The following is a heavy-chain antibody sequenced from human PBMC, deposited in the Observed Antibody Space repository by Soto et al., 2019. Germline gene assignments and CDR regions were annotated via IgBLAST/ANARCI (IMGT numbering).Heavy chain of an antibody. J-gene: IGHJ4*02. Sequence: PGGSLRLSCAASGVTFSNAWVNWVRQAPGKGLEWVGRIKSKAGGGTTDYAAPVKGRFTISRDDSKNTLSLQMNSLTTEDTAVYYCPADRAIGVIPPMAHWWGQGTLVTVSS. CDR1: GVTFSNAW. D-gene: IGHD3-3*01. CDR3: PADRAIGVIPPMAHW. CDR2: IKSKAGGGTT. V-gene: IGHV3-15*07.